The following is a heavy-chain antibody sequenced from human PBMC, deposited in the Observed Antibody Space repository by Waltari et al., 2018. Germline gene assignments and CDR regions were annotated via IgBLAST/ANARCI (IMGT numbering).Heavy chain of an antibody. D-gene: IGHD5-18*01. J-gene: IGHJ4*02. CDR3: ATPTNQQSYGGTHLFVY. Sequence: EVQLLESGGGLVQPGGSLRLSCAGSGFSFSTYVMTWVRQAPGKALEWVSAISGSGDSTSYADSVRGRFTISRDNSKNTLYLQMNSLRADDTAVYYCATPTNQQSYGGTHLFVYWGQGTLVTVS. V-gene: IGHV3-23*01. CDR1: GFSFSTYV. CDR2: ISGSGDST.